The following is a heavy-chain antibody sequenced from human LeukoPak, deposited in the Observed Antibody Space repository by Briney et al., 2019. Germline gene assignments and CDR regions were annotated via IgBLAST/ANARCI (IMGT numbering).Heavy chain of an antibody. CDR3: ARGVPGAVAGLDC. CDR2: MNPNSDNT. D-gene: IGHD6-19*01. CDR1: GYTFTSYD. Sequence: ASVKVSCKTSGYTFTSYDINWVRQATGQGLEWMGWMNPNSDNTDYAPKFQGRVTVTRDTSISTAYMELSSLRSEDTAVYYCARGVPGAVAGLDCWGQGTLVTVSS. V-gene: IGHV1-8*01. J-gene: IGHJ4*02.